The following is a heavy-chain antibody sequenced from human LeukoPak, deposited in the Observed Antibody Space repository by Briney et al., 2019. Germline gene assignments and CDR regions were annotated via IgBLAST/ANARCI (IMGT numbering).Heavy chain of an antibody. Sequence: PGGSLKLSCAASGFTFSSYGMHWVRQAPGKGLEWVAVMSYDGSNKYYADSVKGRFTISRDNSKDTLYLQMNSLRADDTAVYYRARDLETLAARNELIWSNWIDPWGQGTLVTVSS. CDR2: MSYDGSNK. CDR3: ARDLETLAARNELIWSNWIDP. V-gene: IGHV3-30*19. D-gene: IGHD6-6*01. J-gene: IGHJ5*02. CDR1: GFTFSSYG.